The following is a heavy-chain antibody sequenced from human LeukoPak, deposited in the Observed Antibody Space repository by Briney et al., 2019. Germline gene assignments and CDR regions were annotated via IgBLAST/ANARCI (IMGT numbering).Heavy chain of an antibody. V-gene: IGHV3-13*01. CDR2: IGTTGDT. Sequence: GGSLRLSCAASGFTFSSYDTHWVRQVTGKGLEWVAVIGTTGDTYYLDSVKGRFTISRENAKNSMYLQMNSLRAGDTAVYYCAREKVNYEGMDVWGQGTTVTVSS. CDR3: AREKVNYEGMDV. J-gene: IGHJ6*02. CDR1: GFTFSSYD.